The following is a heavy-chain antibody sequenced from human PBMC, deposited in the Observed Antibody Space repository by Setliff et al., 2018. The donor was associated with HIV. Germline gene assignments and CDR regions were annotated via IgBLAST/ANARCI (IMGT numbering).Heavy chain of an antibody. J-gene: IGHJ4*02. V-gene: IGHV4-61*08. CDR2: IFYTGST. D-gene: IGHD3-22*01. CDR3: GRQVPVPGVAVTPIDY. CDR1: GGSTTSGGYY. Sequence: SETLSLTCSVSGGSTTSGGYYWSWIRQHPGKGLEYIGYIFYTGSTTYNPSLNSRVTISVDTSKNQFSLKVTSVTAADTAVYYCGRQVPVPGVAVTPIDYWGQGILVTVSS.